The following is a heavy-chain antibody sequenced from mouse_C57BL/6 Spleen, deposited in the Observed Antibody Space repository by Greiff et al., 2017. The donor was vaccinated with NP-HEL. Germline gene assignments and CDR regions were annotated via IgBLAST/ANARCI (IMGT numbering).Heavy chain of an antibody. Sequence: EVKVVESGGGLVKPGGSLKLSCAASGFPFSSYAMSWVRQTPEKRLEWVATISDGGSYPYYPDNVKGRITNSKDNAKNNLYLQMSHLKSEDTAMYYWARDGGDDYDGYYFDYWGQGTTLTVSS. CDR1: GFPFSSYA. D-gene: IGHD2-4*01. CDR3: ARDGGDDYDGYYFDY. CDR2: ISDGGSYP. V-gene: IGHV5-4*01. J-gene: IGHJ2*01.